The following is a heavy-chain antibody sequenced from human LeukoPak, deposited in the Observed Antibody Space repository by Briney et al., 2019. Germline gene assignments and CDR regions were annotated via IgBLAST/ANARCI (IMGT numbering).Heavy chain of an antibody. D-gene: IGHD4-17*01. J-gene: IGHJ4*02. V-gene: IGHV3-23*01. CDR1: GFTFSNYA. Sequence: GGSLRLSCAASGFTFSNYAMSWVRQAPGKGLEWVSAISGSGGSTYYADSVKGRFTISRDNSKNTLYRQMTSLRAEDTAVYYCAKRHGDYVVAFADYWGQGTLVTVSS. CDR2: ISGSGGST. CDR3: AKRHGDYVVAFADY.